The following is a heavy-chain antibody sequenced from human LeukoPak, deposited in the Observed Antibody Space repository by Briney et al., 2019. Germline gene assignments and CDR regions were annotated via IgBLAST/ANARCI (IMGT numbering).Heavy chain of an antibody. D-gene: IGHD3-9*01. J-gene: IGHJ6*03. CDR1: GYTFSGYY. CDR3: ASRYYDILTGPNYYYYMGV. Sequence: ATVKVSCTASGYTFSGYYLHWVRQAPGQGREWMGWINTNSGGTNYAQKFQGRVTMTRDTSISTAYMELSRLRSDDTAVYYCASRYYDILTGPNYYYYMGVWGKGTTVTVSS. V-gene: IGHV1-2*02. CDR2: INTNSGGT.